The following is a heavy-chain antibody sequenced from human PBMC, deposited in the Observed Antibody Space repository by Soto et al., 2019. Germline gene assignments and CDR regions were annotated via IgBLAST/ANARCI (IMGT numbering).Heavy chain of an antibody. CDR2: IYYSGST. Sequence: PSETLSLTSTVSGGSISSGGYYWTWIRQNPGKGLEWIGYIYYSGSTYYNPSLKSRVTMSVDTSKIQFSLKLSSVTAADTAVYYCARVCGGDCHYGMDVWGQGTTVTVSS. V-gene: IGHV4-31*03. D-gene: IGHD2-21*02. CDR3: ARVCGGDCHYGMDV. CDR1: GGSISSGGYY. J-gene: IGHJ6*02.